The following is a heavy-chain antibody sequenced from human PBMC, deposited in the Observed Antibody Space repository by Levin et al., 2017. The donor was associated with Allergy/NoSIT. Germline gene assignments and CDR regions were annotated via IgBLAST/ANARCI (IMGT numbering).Heavy chain of an antibody. CDR3: ARGGYGNVGLLDR. CDR2: IYYSGST. Sequence: SQTLSLTCTVSGGSISSGGYYWSWIRQDSGKGLEWIGYIYYSGSTDYNPSLKSRATIAVDTSKNQFSLRLTSVTAADTAVYYCARGGYGNVGLLDRWGQGTLVTVSS. CDR1: GGSISSGGYY. D-gene: IGHD4-11*01. V-gene: IGHV4-31*02. J-gene: IGHJ5*02.